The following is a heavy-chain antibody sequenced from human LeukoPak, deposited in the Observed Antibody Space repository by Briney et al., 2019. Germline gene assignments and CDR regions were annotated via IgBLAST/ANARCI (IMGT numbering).Heavy chain of an antibody. CDR2: IRNRAKSYST. Sequence: GGSLRLSCAASRFTFSDHYMDWVRQAPGKGLEWVARIRNRAKSYSTQYAPSVRDRFTISRDDSRNSVYLQMNSLKTEDTAVYYCFRVEIYYNKRVFFSNVFDIWGIGKMV. D-gene: IGHD3-10*01. CDR3: FRVEIYYNKRVFFSNVFDI. J-gene: IGHJ3*02. CDR1: RFTFSDHY. V-gene: IGHV3-72*01.